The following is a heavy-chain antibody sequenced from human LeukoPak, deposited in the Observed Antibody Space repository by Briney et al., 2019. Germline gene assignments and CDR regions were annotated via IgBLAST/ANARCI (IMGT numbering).Heavy chain of an antibody. V-gene: IGHV4-59*08. CDR2: IYYSGST. CDR1: GGSISSYY. Sequence: PSETLSLTCTVSGGSISSYYWSWIRQPPGKGLEWIGYIYYSGSTNYNPSLKSRVTISVDTSKNQFSLKLSSVTAADTAVYYCARVNGGYENYYYYYMDVWGKGTTVTVSS. CDR3: ARVNGGYENYYYYYMDV. D-gene: IGHD5-12*01. J-gene: IGHJ6*03.